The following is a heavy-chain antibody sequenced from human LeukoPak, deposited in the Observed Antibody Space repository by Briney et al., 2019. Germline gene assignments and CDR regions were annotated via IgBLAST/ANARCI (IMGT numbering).Heavy chain of an antibody. CDR3: AKDIGLDGGAPGDY. V-gene: IGHV3-43D*03. CDR1: GFTFGDYA. D-gene: IGHD1-26*01. Sequence: GGSLRLSCAASGFTFGDYAMHWVRQAPGKGLEWVSLFSWDGSISYYADSVKGRVTISRDNSNNSLYLQMNSLRAEDTALYYCAKDIGLDGGAPGDYWGQGTLITVSS. J-gene: IGHJ4*02. CDR2: FSWDGSIS.